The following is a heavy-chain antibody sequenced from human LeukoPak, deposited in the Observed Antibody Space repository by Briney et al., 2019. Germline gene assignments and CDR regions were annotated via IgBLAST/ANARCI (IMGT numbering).Heavy chain of an antibody. CDR1: GGSFSGYY. D-gene: IGHD3-16*02. J-gene: IGHJ4*02. CDR3: ARSLGVWGSYRYIFDY. V-gene: IGHV4-34*01. CDR2: INHSGST. Sequence: SETLSLTCAVHGGSFSGYYWSWIRQPPGKGLEWIGEINHSGSTNYNPSLKSRVTISVDTSKNQFSLKLSSVTAADTAVYYCARSLGVWGSYRYIFDYWGQGTLVTVSS.